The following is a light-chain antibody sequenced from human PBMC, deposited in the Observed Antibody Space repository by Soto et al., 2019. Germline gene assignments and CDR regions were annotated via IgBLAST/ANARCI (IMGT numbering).Light chain of an antibody. CDR1: QGIRND. CDR2: AAS. CDR3: LQHSTYPLT. Sequence: DIQMTQFPSSLSASVGDRVTITCRASQGIRNDLGWYQQKPGKAPKRLIYAASSLQSGVQSRFSGRGSGTEFTLAISSLQPEDSATFYCLQHSTYPLTFGQGTKVEIK. V-gene: IGKV1-17*01. J-gene: IGKJ1*01.